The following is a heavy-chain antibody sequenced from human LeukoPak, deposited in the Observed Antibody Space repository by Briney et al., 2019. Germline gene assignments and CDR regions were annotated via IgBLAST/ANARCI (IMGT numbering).Heavy chain of an antibody. J-gene: IGHJ4*02. Sequence: GGSLRLSCAASGFTFSSYSLNWVRQAPGMGLEWISYISSTSGTIYYADSVKGRFTISRDNAKNSLYLQMNRLRAEDTAVYYCAREGGFDNWGQGTLVTLSS. CDR2: ISSTSGTI. D-gene: IGHD3-16*01. CDR1: GFTFSSYS. CDR3: AREGGFDN. V-gene: IGHV3-48*01.